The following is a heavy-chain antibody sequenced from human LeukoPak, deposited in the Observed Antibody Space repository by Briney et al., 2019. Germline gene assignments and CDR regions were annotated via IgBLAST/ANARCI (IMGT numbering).Heavy chain of an antibody. CDR1: GYTFTSYA. V-gene: IGHV1-3*01. D-gene: IGHD1-26*01. J-gene: IGHJ5*02. CDR2: INAGNGNT. Sequence: ASVKVSCKASGYTFTSYAMHWVRQAPGQRLEWMGWINAGNGNTKYSQKFQGRVTITRDTSASTAYMELSSLRSEDTAVHYCARGSLQWELGVDPWGQGTLVTVSS. CDR3: ARGSLQWELGVDP.